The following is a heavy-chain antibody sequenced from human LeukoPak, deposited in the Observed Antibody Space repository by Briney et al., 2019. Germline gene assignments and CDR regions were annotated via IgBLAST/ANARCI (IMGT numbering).Heavy chain of an antibody. Sequence: GGSLRLSCTASGFTFSSYWMNWVRQAPGKGLVWVSRIASDGSSTTYADSVKGRFSISRDNAKNTLYLQMNSLRVEDAAVYYCARGRPHGNDYWGQGTLVTVSS. CDR3: ARGRPHGNDY. CDR2: IASDGSST. CDR1: GFTFSSYW. V-gene: IGHV3-74*01. D-gene: IGHD4-23*01. J-gene: IGHJ4*02.